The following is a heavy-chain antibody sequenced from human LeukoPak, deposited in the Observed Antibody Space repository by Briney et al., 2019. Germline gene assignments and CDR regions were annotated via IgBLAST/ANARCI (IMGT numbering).Heavy chain of an antibody. D-gene: IGHD3-22*01. CDR3: ARDPYYDSSGYP. CDR1: GYTFTGYY. V-gene: IGHV1-2*02. Sequence: ASVKVSCKASGYTFTGYYMHWVRQAPGQGLEWMGWINPNSGGTNYAQKFQGRATMTRDTSISTAYMELSRLRSDDTAVYYCARDPYYDSSGYPWGQGTLVTVSS. J-gene: IGHJ5*02. CDR2: INPNSGGT.